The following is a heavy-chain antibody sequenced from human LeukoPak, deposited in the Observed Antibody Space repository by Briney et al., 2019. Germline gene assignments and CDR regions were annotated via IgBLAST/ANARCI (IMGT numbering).Heavy chain of an antibody. CDR1: GFTFSSYG. CDR2: IWYDGSNK. D-gene: IGHD4-17*01. V-gene: IGHV3-33*01. J-gene: IGHJ6*04. Sequence: GGSVRLSCAASGFTFSSYGMHWVRQAPGKGLEGVAVIWYDGSNKYYAASVKGRFTVSRDKSKNTLYLQLNSLRAEETAVYYCAGGCRTTWHARDVWCKGTTVT. CDR3: AGGCRTTWHARDV.